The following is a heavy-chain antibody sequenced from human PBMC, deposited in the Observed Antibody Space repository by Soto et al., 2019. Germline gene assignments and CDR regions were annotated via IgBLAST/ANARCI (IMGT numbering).Heavy chain of an antibody. V-gene: IGHV1-46*01. J-gene: IGHJ3*02. CDR2: INPGSGAA. CDR3: ARGGEVGVAGSAAFDM. CDR1: GYTVTTHY. Sequence: QVQLVQSGAEVKKPGASVKISCTASGYTVTTHYMRWVRQAPGRGLEWMGAINPGSGAAKYTQTFQARVTMTRDTSTNTVYMEMSALRSEDTAVFYCARGGEVGVAGSAAFDMWGQGTMVTVSS. D-gene: IGHD3-3*01.